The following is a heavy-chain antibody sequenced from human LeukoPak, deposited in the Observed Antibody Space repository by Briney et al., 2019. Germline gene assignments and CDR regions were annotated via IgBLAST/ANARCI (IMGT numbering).Heavy chain of an antibody. Sequence: SETLSLTCSVSGGSINTYYWSWIRQPPGKGLEFIGYIHYSGSTHYNPSLKSRVTISADTSKNEFSMKLTSVTAADTAIYYCARRRSPELRGGWFDPWGQGILVTV. J-gene: IGHJ5*02. CDR3: ARRRSPELRGGWFDP. V-gene: IGHV4-59*08. CDR1: GGSINTYY. D-gene: IGHD3-3*01. CDR2: IHYSGST.